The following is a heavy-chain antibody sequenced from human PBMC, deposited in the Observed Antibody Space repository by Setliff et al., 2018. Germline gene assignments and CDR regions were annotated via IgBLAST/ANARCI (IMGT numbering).Heavy chain of an antibody. CDR3: ARAHSSTLSVHDY. CDR2: INNDGSST. D-gene: IGHD2-2*01. J-gene: IGHJ4*02. Sequence: LRLSCAAAGFTFSSHWMHWVRQAPGKRLMCVSRINNDGSSTTYEASVKARFTISRDNAKNTLYFQINSLRAEETAVYYCARAHSSTLSVHDYWGQGTLVTVSS. V-gene: IGHV3-74*01. CDR1: GFTFSSHW.